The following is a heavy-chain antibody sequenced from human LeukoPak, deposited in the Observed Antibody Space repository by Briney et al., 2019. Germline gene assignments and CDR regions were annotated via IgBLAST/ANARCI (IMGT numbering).Heavy chain of an antibody. Sequence: GGSLRLSCAASGFTFSSYWMSWVRQAPGKGLEWVANIKQDGSEKCSVDSVKGRFTISRDNAEKSLYLQMNSLRVEDTAVYYCARDKMAVGITGSLFDYWGQGTLVTVSS. CDR3: ARDKMAVGITGSLFDY. CDR1: GFTFSSYW. J-gene: IGHJ4*02. D-gene: IGHD1-20*01. V-gene: IGHV3-7*01. CDR2: IKQDGSEK.